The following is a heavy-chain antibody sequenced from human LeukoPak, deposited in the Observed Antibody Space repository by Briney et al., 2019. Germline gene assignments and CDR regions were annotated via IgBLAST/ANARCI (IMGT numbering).Heavy chain of an antibody. J-gene: IGHJ4*02. V-gene: IGHV3-53*01. CDR3: ARSPGQQLVLSLFDY. CDR2: IYSGGST. Sequence: PGGSPRLSCAASGFTVSSNYMSWVRQAPGKGLEWVSVIYSGGSTYYADSVKGRFTISRDNSKNTLYLQMNSLRAEDTAVYYCARSPGQQLVLSLFDYWGQGTLVTVSS. CDR1: GFTVSSNY. D-gene: IGHD6-13*01.